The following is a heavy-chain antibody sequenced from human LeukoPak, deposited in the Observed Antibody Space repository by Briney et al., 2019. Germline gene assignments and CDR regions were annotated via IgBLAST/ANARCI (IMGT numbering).Heavy chain of an antibody. CDR2: IYSGGST. J-gene: IGHJ4*02. Sequence: TGGSLRLSCAASGFTVSSNYMSWVRQAPGKGLEWVSVIYSGGSTYYADSVKGRFTISRDNSKNTLYVQMNSLRAEDTAVYYCAKVGYSYAPRNIDYWGQGTLVTVSS. V-gene: IGHV3-53*01. D-gene: IGHD5-18*01. CDR3: AKVGYSYAPRNIDY. CDR1: GFTVSSNY.